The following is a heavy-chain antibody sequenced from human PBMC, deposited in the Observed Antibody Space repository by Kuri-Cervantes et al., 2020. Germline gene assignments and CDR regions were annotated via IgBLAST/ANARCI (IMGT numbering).Heavy chain of an antibody. CDR1: GFTFSSYA. CDR2: ISGSGGST. J-gene: IGHJ4*02. V-gene: IGHV3-23*01. Sequence: GGSLRLSCAASGFTFSSYAMSWVRQAPGKGLEWVSAISGSGGSTYYADSVKGRFTISRDNSKNTLYLQMNSLRAEDTALYYCAKDTYVGGPGFIDYWGQGTLVTVSS. D-gene: IGHD3-16*01. CDR3: AKDTYVGGPGFIDY.